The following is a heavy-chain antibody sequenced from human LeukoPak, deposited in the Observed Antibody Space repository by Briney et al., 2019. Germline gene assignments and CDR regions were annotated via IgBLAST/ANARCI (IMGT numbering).Heavy chain of an antibody. J-gene: IGHJ6*02. CDR2: ISAYNGNT. D-gene: IGHD3-3*01. CDR3: AALLEWFHPSVYYGMDV. CDR1: GYTFTSYG. Sequence: ASVTVSCKASGYTFTSYGMSWVRQAPGQGLEWMGWISAYNGNTNYAQKLQGRLTMTTDTPTSTAYMQLRILRSDDTAVYYCAALLEWFHPSVYYGMDVWGQGTTVTVSS. V-gene: IGHV1-18*01.